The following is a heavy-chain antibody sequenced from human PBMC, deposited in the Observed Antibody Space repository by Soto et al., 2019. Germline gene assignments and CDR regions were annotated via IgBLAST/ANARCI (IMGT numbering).Heavy chain of an antibody. V-gene: IGHV1-3*01. J-gene: IGHJ4*02. Sequence: ASVKVSCKASGYTFTSYAMHWVRQAPGQRLEWMGWINAGDGNTKYSQKFQGRVTITRDTSASTAYMELSSLRSEDTAVYYCARSSLMVRGVIGYFDYWGQGTLVTVSS. CDR1: GYTFTSYA. CDR2: INAGDGNT. D-gene: IGHD3-10*01. CDR3: ARSSLMVRGVIGYFDY.